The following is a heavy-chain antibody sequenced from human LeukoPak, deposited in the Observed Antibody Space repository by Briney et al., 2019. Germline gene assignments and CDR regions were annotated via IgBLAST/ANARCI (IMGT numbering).Heavy chain of an antibody. J-gene: IGHJ4*02. Sequence: GESLKISCKGSGYSFTSYWIGWVLQMPGKGLEWMGIIYPGDSDTRYSPSFQGQVTISADKSISTAYLQWSSLKASDTVMYYCARSRGYSYGFEPYYFDYWGQGTLVTVSS. D-gene: IGHD5-18*01. CDR1: GYSFTSYW. V-gene: IGHV5-51*01. CDR3: ARSRGYSYGFEPYYFDY. CDR2: IYPGDSDT.